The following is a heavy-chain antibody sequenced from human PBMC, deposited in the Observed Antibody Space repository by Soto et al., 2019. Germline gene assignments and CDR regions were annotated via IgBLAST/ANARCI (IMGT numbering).Heavy chain of an antibody. V-gene: IGHV1-46*01. J-gene: IGHJ6*02. CDR2: INPSGGST. Sequence: QVQLVQSGAEVKKPGASVKVSCKASGYTFTSYYMHWVRQAPGQGLEWMGIINPSGGSTSYAQKFQGRVTMTRDTSTSTVYMELSSLRSEDTAVYYCARDNPSYDFWSGYHNYYYYGMDVWGQGTTVTVSS. CDR3: ARDNPSYDFWSGYHNYYYYGMDV. D-gene: IGHD3-3*01. CDR1: GYTFTSYY.